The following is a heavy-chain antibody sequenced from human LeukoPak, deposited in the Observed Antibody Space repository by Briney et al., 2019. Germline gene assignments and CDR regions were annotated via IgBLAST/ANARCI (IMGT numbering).Heavy chain of an antibody. CDR3: ARDPHSGGWYYFDY. J-gene: IGHJ4*02. D-gene: IGHD6-19*01. Sequence: GGSLRLSCAASGFTFSSYGMHWVRQAPGKGLEWVAVIWYDGSNKYYADSVKGRFTISRDNSKNTLYLQMNSLRAEDTAVYYCARDPHSGGWYYFDYRGQGTLVTVSS. CDR1: GFTFSSYG. V-gene: IGHV3-33*01. CDR2: IWYDGSNK.